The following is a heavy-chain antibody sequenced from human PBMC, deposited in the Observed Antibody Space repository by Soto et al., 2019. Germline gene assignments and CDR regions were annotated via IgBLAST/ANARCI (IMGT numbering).Heavy chain of an antibody. D-gene: IGHD3-3*01. V-gene: IGHV3-30*18. CDR3: AKDYYDFWSGYYTNWFDP. CDR2: ISYDGSNK. Sequence: PGGSLRLSCAASGFTFSSYSMNWVRQAPGKGLEWVAVISYDGSNKYYADSVKGRFTISRDNSKNTLYLQMNSLRAEDTAVYYCAKDYYDFWSGYYTNWFDPWGQGTLVTVSS. J-gene: IGHJ5*02. CDR1: GFTFSSYS.